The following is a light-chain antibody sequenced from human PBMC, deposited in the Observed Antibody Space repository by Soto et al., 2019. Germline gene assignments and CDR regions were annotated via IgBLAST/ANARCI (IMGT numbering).Light chain of an antibody. Sequence: IVLTQSPGTLSLSPGERATLACRASQSVSNNYLAWYQQKPGQAPRLIIYGASSRANGIPDRFSGSGSGADFTLTISRLQPGDFSLYYCQQYVTSHPGTFGQGTKVDIK. CDR2: GAS. V-gene: IGKV3-20*01. J-gene: IGKJ1*01. CDR1: QSVSNNY. CDR3: QQYVTSHPGT.